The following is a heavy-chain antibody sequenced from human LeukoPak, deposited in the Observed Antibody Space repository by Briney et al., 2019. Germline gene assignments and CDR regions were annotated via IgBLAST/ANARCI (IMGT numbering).Heavy chain of an antibody. CDR1: EFMFSSYW. CDR2: IKQDGSER. CDR3: ARGTLNIPGEHGAFDY. Sequence: GGSLRLSCAASEFMFSSYWMSWVRQAPGKGLEWVANIKQDGSERYNVDSVKGRFTISRDNAKNSLYLQMNSLRAEDTAVYYCARGTLNIPGEHGAFDYWGQGTLVTVSS. J-gene: IGHJ4*02. V-gene: IGHV3-7*01. D-gene: IGHD1-14*01.